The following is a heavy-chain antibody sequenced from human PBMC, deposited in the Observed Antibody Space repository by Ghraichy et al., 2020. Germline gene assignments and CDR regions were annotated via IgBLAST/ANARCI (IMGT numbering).Heavy chain of an antibody. CDR3: AKDSRIVGANTPGYFDY. D-gene: IGHD1-26*01. CDR1: GFTFSNYA. V-gene: IGHV3-23*01. CDR2: ISNSGGNT. Sequence: GGSLRLSCAASGFTFSNYAMSWVRQAPGKGLEWVSAISNSGGNTYFADSVKGRFTISRDNSKNTLYLQMNSLRAEDTAVYYCAKDSRIVGANTPGYFDYWGQGTLVIVSS. J-gene: IGHJ4*02.